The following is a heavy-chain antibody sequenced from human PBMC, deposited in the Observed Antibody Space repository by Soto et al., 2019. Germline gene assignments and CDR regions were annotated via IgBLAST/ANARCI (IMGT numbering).Heavy chain of an antibody. J-gene: IGHJ4*02. Sequence: PGGSLRLSCAASGFTFSSYAMSWVRQAPGKGLEWVSAISAGAVATNYADSVKGRFTISRDNSKNTLYLQMNSLRAEDTAVYYCAKWRESSGSYRPFDYWGQGALVTVSS. CDR3: AKWRESSGSYRPFDY. D-gene: IGHD3-22*01. CDR2: ISAGAVAT. CDR1: GFTFSSYA. V-gene: IGHV3-23*01.